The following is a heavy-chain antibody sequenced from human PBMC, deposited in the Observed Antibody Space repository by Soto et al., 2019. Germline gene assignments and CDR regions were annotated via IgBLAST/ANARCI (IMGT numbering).Heavy chain of an antibody. CDR2: MNPNSGNT. J-gene: IGHJ6*02. D-gene: IGHD6-13*01. V-gene: IGHV1-8*01. CDR1: GYTFTSYD. Sequence: QVQLVQSGAEVKKPGASVKVSCKASGYTFTSYDINWVRQATGQGLEWMRWMNPNSGNTGYAQKFQGRVTMTRNTSIRTAYMELSSLRSEDTAVYYCARRGYSRSCYYYYYYGMDVWGQGTTVTVSS. CDR3: ARRGYSRSCYYYYYYGMDV.